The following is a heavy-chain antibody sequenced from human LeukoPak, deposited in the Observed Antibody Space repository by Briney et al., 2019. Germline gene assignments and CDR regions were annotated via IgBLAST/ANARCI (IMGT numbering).Heavy chain of an antibody. CDR1: GFTFSSYS. D-gene: IGHD5-12*01. J-gene: IGHJ4*02. CDR2: ISSSSSTI. CDR3: AGIRGYSGYDGFDY. Sequence: GGSLRLSCAASGFTFSSYSMNWVRQAPGKGLEWVSYISSSSSTIYYADSVKGRFTISRDNAKNSLYLQMNSLRAEDTAVYYCAGIRGYSGYDGFDYWGQGTLVTVSS. V-gene: IGHV3-48*04.